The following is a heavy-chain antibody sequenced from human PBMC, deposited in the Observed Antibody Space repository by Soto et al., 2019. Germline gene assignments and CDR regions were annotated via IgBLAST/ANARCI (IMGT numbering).Heavy chain of an antibody. V-gene: IGHV4-61*01. CDR1: GGSVSSGSYY. CDR2: IYYSGST. J-gene: IGHJ3*02. D-gene: IGHD2-15*01. Sequence: QVQLQESGPGLVKPSETLSLTCTVSGGSVSSGSYYWSWIRQPPGKGLEWIGYIYYSGSTNYNPSLKSRVTISVDTSKNQSSLKLSSVTAADTAVYYCARDYWASSAAFDIWGQGTMVTVSS. CDR3: ARDYWASSAAFDI.